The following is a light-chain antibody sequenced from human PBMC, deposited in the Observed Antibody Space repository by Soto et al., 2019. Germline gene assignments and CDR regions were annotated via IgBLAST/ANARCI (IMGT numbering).Light chain of an antibody. CDR2: EAD. Sequence: QSALTQPASVSGSPGQSISISCTGSRSDVGSYNFVSWYQLFPGKAPKLIIYEADKRPSGVSSRVSGSKSGFTASLTISGLQAEDEADYVCSSYAGDSALIFGGGTQLTVL. CDR1: RSDVGSYNF. V-gene: IGLV2-23*01. J-gene: IGLJ2*01. CDR3: SSYAGDSALI.